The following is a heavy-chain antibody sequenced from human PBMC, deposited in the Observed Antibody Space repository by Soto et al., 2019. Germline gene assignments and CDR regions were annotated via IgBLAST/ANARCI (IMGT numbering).Heavy chain of an antibody. Sequence: ASVKVSCKAPADTFTSYYIHWVRQAPGHGLEWMGIINPNGGSTRFAQTFQGRITMTTDTSTSTVYMELRSLRPDDTAVYYCAKGDSSWVSWFDPWGQGTLVTVSS. V-gene: IGHV1-46*01. J-gene: IGHJ5*02. CDR3: AKGDSSWVSWFDP. CDR2: INPNGGST. D-gene: IGHD6-19*01. CDR1: ADTFTSYY.